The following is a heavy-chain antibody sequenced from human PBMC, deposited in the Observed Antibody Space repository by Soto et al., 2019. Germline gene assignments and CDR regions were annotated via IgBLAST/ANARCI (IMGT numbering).Heavy chain of an antibody. Sequence: GGSLRLSCAASGFTFTNYALHWVRQAPGKGLEWVSSISGSGDSSYYADSVRRRFTISRDNFKNTLYMQMNSLRVEDTAIYYCAKAITNRLRVVDYWGLGTLVTVSS. V-gene: IGHV3-23*01. D-gene: IGHD4-17*01. CDR3: AKAITNRLRVVDY. J-gene: IGHJ4*02. CDR2: ISGSGDSS. CDR1: GFTFTNYA.